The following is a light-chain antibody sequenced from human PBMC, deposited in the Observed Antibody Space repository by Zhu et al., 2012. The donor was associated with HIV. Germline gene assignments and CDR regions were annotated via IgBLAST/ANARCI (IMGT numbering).Light chain of an antibody. V-gene: IGKV1-39*01. CDR2: TAS. Sequence: DIQMTQSPSSLSASVGDRVTISCRTSQRFSNYLNWYQQKPGKAPKLLIYTASYLQSGVPSRFSGSGSGTEFTLTISSLQPEDFATYFCQHLTLYPTFGGGSKVEIK. CDR3: QHLTLYPT. J-gene: IGKJ4*01. CDR1: QRFSNY.